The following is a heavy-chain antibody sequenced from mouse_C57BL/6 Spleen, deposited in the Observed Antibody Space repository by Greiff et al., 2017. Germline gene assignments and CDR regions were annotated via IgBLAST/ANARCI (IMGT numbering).Heavy chain of an antibody. CDR3: ARGRRGNPWFAY. CDR1: GYSFTDYN. Sequence: VHVQQSGPELVKPGASVKLSCKASGYSFTDYNMNWVKQSNGKSLEWIGVINPNYGTTSDNQKFKGKATLTVEQSSSTAYMQLNSLTSEDSAVYYCARGRRGNPWFAYWGKGTLVTVSA. V-gene: IGHV1-39*01. J-gene: IGHJ3*01. D-gene: IGHD2-1*01. CDR2: INPNYGTT.